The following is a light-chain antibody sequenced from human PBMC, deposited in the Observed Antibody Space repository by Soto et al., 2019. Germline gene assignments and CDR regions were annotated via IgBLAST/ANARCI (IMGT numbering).Light chain of an antibody. J-gene: IGKJ2*01. CDR2: GAS. Sequence: ENVLTQSPGTLSLSPGERATLSCRASQSVSSNFLAWYQQKPGQSPRLLIYGASRRATGIPDRFSGSGSGTDFTLTISRLEPEDFAVYYCQQYGSSPGYTFGQGTKLEIK. V-gene: IGKV3-20*01. CDR1: QSVSSNF. CDR3: QQYGSSPGYT.